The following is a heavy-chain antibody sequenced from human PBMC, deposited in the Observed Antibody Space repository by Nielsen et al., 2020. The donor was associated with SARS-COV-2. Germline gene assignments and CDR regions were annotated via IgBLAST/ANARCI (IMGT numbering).Heavy chain of an antibody. CDR2: ISGSGGST. J-gene: IGHJ6*03. CDR3: AKSWWVDYYYYMDV. CDR1: RFTFSSYA. D-gene: IGHD2-15*01. Sequence: GESLKISCAASRFTFSSYAMSWVRQAPGKGLEWVSAISGSGGSTYYADSVKGRFTISRDNSKNTLYLQMNSLRAEDTAVYYCAKSWWVDYYYYMDVWGKGTTVTVSS. V-gene: IGHV3-23*01.